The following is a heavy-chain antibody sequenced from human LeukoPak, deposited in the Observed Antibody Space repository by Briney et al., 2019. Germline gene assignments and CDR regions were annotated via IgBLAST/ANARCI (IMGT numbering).Heavy chain of an antibody. CDR1: GFTFSSYA. J-gene: IGHJ4*02. D-gene: IGHD6-19*01. CDR2: TSYDGSNE. CDR3: ARIKAVALYYFDY. V-gene: IGHV3-30-3*01. Sequence: GGSLRLSCAASGFTFSSYAMHWVRQAPGKGLEWVAVTSYDGSNEYYADSVKGRFTISRDNSKNTVYLQMNSLRTEDTAVYYCARIKAVALYYFDYWGQGTLVTVSS.